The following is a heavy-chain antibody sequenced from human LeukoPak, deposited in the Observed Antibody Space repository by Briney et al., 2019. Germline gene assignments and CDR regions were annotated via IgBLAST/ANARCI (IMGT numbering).Heavy chain of an antibody. CDR1: LGYICCYY. CDR2: IYYSGST. J-gene: IGHJ3*02. V-gene: IGHV4-59*01. Sequence: SEALLLSCCVHLGYICCYYWRWIPQPPGKVLEWNGHIYYSGSTNYNPSLKSRVTISVDTSKNQFSLKLSSVTAADTAVYNCARVKRVGATTLGAFDIWGQGTMVTVSS. CDR3: ARVKRVGATTLGAFDI. D-gene: IGHD1-26*01.